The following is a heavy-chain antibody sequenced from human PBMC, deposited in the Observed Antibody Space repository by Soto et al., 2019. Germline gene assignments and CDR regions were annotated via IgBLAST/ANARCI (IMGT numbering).Heavy chain of an antibody. CDR3: ARLIGNSWLDS. CDR2: IYYSGYT. V-gene: IGHV4-39*01. D-gene: IGHD1-26*01. CDR1: GGSISSSSYY. J-gene: IGHJ5*01. Sequence: SETLSLTCTVSGGSISSSSYYWGWIRQPPGKGLEWIGSIYYSGYTYYNPSLKSRVTISVDTSKNQFSLKLSSVTAADTAVYYCARLIGNSWLDSWGQGTLVTVSS.